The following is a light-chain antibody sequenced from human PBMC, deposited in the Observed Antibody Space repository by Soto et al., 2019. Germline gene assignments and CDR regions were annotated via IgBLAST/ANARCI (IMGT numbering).Light chain of an antibody. CDR1: QGISTY. V-gene: IGKV1-39*01. CDR3: QQSYSTPPT. CDR2: AAS. Sequence: DIQMTQSPSSLSASVGDRVTITCRASQGISTYLNWYQQKPGKAPKLLIYAASNLQSGVPSRFSGSGSGTDFTLTISNLQPEDFATYYCQQSYSTPPTFGQGTKVDIK. J-gene: IGKJ2*01.